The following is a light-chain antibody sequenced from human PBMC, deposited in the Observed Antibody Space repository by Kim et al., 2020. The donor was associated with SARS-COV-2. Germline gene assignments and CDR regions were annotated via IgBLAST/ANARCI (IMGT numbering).Light chain of an antibody. J-gene: IGKJ4*01. CDR2: HIS. V-gene: IGKV3-11*01. Sequence: LSPVERATLSCRASQSISTYLDWYQQKPGQAPRLLITHISSRATGIPARFSGSGSGTDFTLTISSLEPEDVALYYCQQRDNWPLTFGGGTKVDIK. CDR1: QSISTY. CDR3: QQRDNWPLT.